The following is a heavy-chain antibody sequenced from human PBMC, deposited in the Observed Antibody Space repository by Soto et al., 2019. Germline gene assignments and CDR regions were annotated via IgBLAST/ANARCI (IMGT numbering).Heavy chain of an antibody. D-gene: IGHD3-22*01. CDR1: GGSISSGDYY. CDR2: IYYSGST. Sequence: SETLSLTCTVSGGSISSGDYYWSWIRQPPGKGLEWIGYIYYSGSTYYNPSLKSRVTISVDTSKNQFSLKLSSVTAADTAVYYCARAGVLYYYDSSGYYKSSGEAFDIWGQGTMVTVTS. J-gene: IGHJ3*02. V-gene: IGHV4-30-4*01. CDR3: ARAGVLYYYDSSGYYKSSGEAFDI.